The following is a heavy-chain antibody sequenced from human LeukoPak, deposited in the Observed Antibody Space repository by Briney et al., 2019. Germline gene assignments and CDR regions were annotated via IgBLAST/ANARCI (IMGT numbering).Heavy chain of an antibody. Sequence: ASVTVSFKTSGYTFTDYYMHWVRQAPGQGPEWMGITRPSSGRTQYPQKFQGRVTMTWDMSASTFYMELSSLTSDDTAVYYCAREGPETYKFDFWGQGTLVTVSS. CDR1: GYTFTDYY. CDR3: AREGPETYKFDF. D-gene: IGHD1-1*01. CDR2: TRPSSGRT. V-gene: IGHV1-46*01. J-gene: IGHJ4*02.